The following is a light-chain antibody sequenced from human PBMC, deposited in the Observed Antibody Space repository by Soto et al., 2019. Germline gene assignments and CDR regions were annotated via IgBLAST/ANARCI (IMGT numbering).Light chain of an antibody. CDR2: ETS. J-gene: IGKJ2*03. CDR1: QDISRF. CDR3: LQHNTYLYS. Sequence: DVQMTQSPSAMSASVGDRVTIACRASQDISRFVAWFQHKPGRAPERLIYETSSLQPGVPSRFSGSGSGTEFSLAISGLQPEDFATYYCLQHNTYLYSFGQGTKLEIK. V-gene: IGKV1-17*03.